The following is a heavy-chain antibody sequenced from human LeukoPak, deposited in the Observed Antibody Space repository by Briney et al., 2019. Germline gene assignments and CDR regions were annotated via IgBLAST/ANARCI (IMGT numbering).Heavy chain of an antibody. CDR1: GYTFTDYY. D-gene: IGHD3-16*01. V-gene: IGHV1-2*02. CDR3: ARQDYPSYAFDI. J-gene: IGHJ3*02. CDR2: TNPYSGGT. Sequence: ASVKVSCKASGYTFTDYYLHWVRQAPGQGLEWMGWTNPYSGGTNYAQKFQGRVTMTRDTSISAAYMELSRLRSDDTAVYYCARQDYPSYAFDIWGQGTMVTVSS.